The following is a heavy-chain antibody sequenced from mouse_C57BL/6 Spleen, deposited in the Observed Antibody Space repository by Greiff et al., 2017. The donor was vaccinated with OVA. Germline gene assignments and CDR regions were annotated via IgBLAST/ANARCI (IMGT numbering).Heavy chain of an antibody. J-gene: IGHJ3*01. CDR1: GYTFTSYW. CDR3: AREAY. V-gene: IGHV1-69*01. Sequence: QVPLQQPGAELVMPGASVKLSCKASGYTFTSYWMHWVKQRPGQGLEWIGEIDPSDSYTNYNQKFKGKSTLTVDKSSSTAYMQLSSLTSEDSAVYYCAREAYWGQGTLVTVSA. CDR2: IDPSDSYT.